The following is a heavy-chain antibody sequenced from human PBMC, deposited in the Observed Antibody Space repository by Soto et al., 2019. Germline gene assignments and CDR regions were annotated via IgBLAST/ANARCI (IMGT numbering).Heavy chain of an antibody. D-gene: IGHD4-17*01. CDR3: ARSHDYGAFGSDY. V-gene: IGHV3-74*01. CDR2: INSDESTT. J-gene: IGHJ4*02. Sequence: EVQLVESGGGLVQPGGSLRLSCAASGFTFSTYWMHWVRQAPGKGLVWVSRINSDESTTNYADSVKGRFTISRDNAKNTLYLQMNSLRAEDTAVYYCARSHDYGAFGSDYWGQGTLVTVSS. CDR1: GFTFSTYW.